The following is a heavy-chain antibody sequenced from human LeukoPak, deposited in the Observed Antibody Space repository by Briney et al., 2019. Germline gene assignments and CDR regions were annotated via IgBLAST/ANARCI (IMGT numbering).Heavy chain of an antibody. CDR3: ARGNGQWEPSHYYYYMDV. Sequence: SETLSLTCTVSGGSISSSSYYWGWIRQPPGKGLEWIGSIYYSGSTYYNPSLKSRVSISVDTSKNQFSLRLSSVTASDTAVYYCARGNGQWEPSHYYYYMDVWGKGTTVTVSS. J-gene: IGHJ6*03. CDR1: GGSISSSSYY. D-gene: IGHD1-26*01. CDR2: IYYSGST. V-gene: IGHV4-39*01.